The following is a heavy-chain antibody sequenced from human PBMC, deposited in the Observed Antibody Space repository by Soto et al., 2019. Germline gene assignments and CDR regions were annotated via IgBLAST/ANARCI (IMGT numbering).Heavy chain of an antibody. CDR2: IKGDGST. CDR1: GGSLSHYY. V-gene: IGHV4-34*01. CDR3: ARGQEGVVATH. Sequence: QVQLQQWGAGLLKPSETLSLNCAVNGGSLSHYYWSWSRQPPGKGLEWIGEIKGDGSTNYSPSLKSRATISSDTSNNQFSLRLYAVTAADTGVYYCARGQEGVVATHWDQGTLVTVSS. J-gene: IGHJ4*02. D-gene: IGHD5-12*01.